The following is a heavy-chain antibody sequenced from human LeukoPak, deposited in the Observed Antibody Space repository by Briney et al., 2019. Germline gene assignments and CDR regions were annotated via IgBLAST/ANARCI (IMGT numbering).Heavy chain of an antibody. D-gene: IGHD5-12*01. V-gene: IGHV3-30*18. Sequence: GRSLRLSCAASGFTFSSYGMHWVRQAPGKGLEWVAVISYDGSNKYYADSVKGRFTISRDNSKNTLYLQMNSLRAEDTAVYYCANLPLINSGYDSSLLDYGMDVWGQGTTVTVSS. J-gene: IGHJ6*02. CDR3: ANLPLINSGYDSSLLDYGMDV. CDR1: GFTFSSYG. CDR2: ISYDGSNK.